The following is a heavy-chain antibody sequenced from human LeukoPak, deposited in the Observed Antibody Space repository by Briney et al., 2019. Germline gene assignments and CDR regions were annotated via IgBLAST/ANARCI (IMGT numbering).Heavy chain of an antibody. CDR3: ANFLSEYCSGDSCSPGY. V-gene: IGHV3-30*18. D-gene: IGHD2-15*01. CDR2: ISYDGSNK. CDR1: GITFSSYG. J-gene: IGHJ4*02. Sequence: HPGGSLRLSCAASGITFSSYGMHWVRQAPGKGLERVAVISYDGSNKYYADSVKGRFTISRDNSKNTLYLQMNSLRAEDTAVYYCANFLSEYCSGDSCSPGYWGQGTLVTVSS.